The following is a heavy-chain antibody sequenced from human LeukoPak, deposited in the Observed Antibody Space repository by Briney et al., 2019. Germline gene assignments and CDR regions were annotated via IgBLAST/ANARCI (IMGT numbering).Heavy chain of an antibody. Sequence: GVSLRLSCEASGFTFRSYWMHWVRQTPGRGLVWVSSLKSDGSSRTYADSVKGRFTISRDNTKNTLYLQMSSLIAADTAVYYCTRGGSYGDFWGQGTLVTVSS. D-gene: IGHD3-16*01. J-gene: IGHJ4*02. CDR2: LKSDGSSR. V-gene: IGHV3-74*01. CDR3: TRGGSYGDF. CDR1: GFTFRSYW.